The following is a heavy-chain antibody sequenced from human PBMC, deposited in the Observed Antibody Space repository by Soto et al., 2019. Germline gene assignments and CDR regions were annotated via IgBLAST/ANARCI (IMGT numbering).Heavy chain of an antibody. CDR3: ARSHTSNYRSPFHY. CDR1: GGSISSGGYY. Sequence: QVQLQESGPGLVKPSQTLSLTCTVSGGSISSGGYYWSWIRQHPGKGLEWIGNIYYSGISNYNPSLKSRVTISVDTSKNQFSLKLSSVTAADTAVYYCARSHTSNYRSPFHYWGQGTLVTVSS. V-gene: IGHV4-31*03. J-gene: IGHJ4*02. D-gene: IGHD4-4*01. CDR2: IYYSGIS.